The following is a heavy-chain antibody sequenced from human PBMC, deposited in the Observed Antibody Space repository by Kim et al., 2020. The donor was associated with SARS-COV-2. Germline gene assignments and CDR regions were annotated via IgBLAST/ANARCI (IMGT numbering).Heavy chain of an antibody. Sequence: ASVKVSCKASGYTFTGYYMHWVRQAPGQGLEWMGWINPNSGGTNYAQKFQGRVTMTRDTSISTAYMELSRLRSDDTAVYYCARGVDIGHIAARPKGWFDPWGQGTLVTVSS. V-gene: IGHV1-2*02. CDR2: INPNSGGT. D-gene: IGHD6-6*01. CDR1: GYTFTGYY. J-gene: IGHJ5*02. CDR3: ARGVDIGHIAARPKGWFDP.